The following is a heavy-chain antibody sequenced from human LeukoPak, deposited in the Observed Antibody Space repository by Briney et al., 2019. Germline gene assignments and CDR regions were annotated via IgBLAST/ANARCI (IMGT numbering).Heavy chain of an antibody. V-gene: IGHV5-51*01. J-gene: IGHJ5*02. CDR1: GYSINNYW. Sequence: GESLKISCKGSGYSINNYWIGWVRQMPGKGLEWMGISYPADSDIRYSPSFQGQVTISADKSISTAYLQWSSLKASDTAMYYCARQEYCSGGSCYTWFDPWGQGTLVTVSS. CDR3: ARQEYCSGGSCYTWFDP. CDR2: SYPADSDI. D-gene: IGHD2-15*01.